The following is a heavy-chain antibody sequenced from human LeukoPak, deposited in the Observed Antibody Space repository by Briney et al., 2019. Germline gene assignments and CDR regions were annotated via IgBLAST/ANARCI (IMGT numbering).Heavy chain of an antibody. CDR1: QFTFSNYH. V-gene: IGHV3-30*02. CDR2: IQSHGTNK. D-gene: IGHD3-16*01. J-gene: IGHJ4*02. CDR3: ATDVISRNMITLGLGY. Sequence: GGSLRLSCAGSQFTFSNYHMHWVRQAPGKGLEWVAFIQSHGTNKHYADSVKGRFTVSRDNSNNTLYLEMNSLTVDDTAVYYCATDVISRNMITLGLGYWGQGTLVTVSS.